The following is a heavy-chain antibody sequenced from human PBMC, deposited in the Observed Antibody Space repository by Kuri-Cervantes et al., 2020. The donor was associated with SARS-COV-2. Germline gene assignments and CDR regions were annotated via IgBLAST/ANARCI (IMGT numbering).Heavy chain of an antibody. V-gene: IGHV3-48*01. J-gene: IGHJ4*02. CDR3: ASKGFGEFHTPFDY. Sequence: GESLKISCAASGFTFSSYSMNWVRQAPGKGLEWVSYISSSSSTIYYADSVKGRFTISRDNAKNSLYLQMNSLRAEDTAVYYCASKGFGEFHTPFDYWGQGTLVTVSS. D-gene: IGHD3-10*01. CDR2: ISSSSSTI. CDR1: GFTFSSYS.